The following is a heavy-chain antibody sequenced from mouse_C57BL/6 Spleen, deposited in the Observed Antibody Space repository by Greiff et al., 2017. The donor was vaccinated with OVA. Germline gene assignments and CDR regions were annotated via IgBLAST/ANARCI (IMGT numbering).Heavy chain of an antibody. D-gene: IGHD2-5*01. Sequence: QVQLQQPGAELVMPGASVKLSCKASGYTFTSYWMHWVKQRPGQGLEWIGEIDPSDSYTNYNQKFKGKSTLTVDKSSSTAYMQLSSLTSEDSAVYYCARYYSNYYYAMDDWGQGTSVTVSS. CDR1: GYTFTSYW. V-gene: IGHV1-69*01. J-gene: IGHJ4*01. CDR2: IDPSDSYT. CDR3: ARYYSNYYYAMDD.